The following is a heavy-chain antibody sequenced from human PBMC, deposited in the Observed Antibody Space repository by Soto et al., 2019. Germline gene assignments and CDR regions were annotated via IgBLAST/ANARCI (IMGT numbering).Heavy chain of an antibody. Sequence: PSETLSLTCTVSGGSISSYYWSWIRQPPGKGLEWIGYIYYSGSTNYNPSLKSRVTISVDTSKNQFSLKLSSVTAADTAVYYCARVDRGGDIDYRGQATLLTVSS. D-gene: IGHD3-9*01. CDR1: GGSISSYY. V-gene: IGHV4-59*01. CDR2: IYYSGST. CDR3: ARVDRGGDIDY. J-gene: IGHJ4*02.